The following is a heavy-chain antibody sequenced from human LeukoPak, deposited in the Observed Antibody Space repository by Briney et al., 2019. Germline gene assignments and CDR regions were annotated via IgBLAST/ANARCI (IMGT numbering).Heavy chain of an antibody. CDR3: ARAPGSLVSVAGRPYYFDF. V-gene: IGHV3-23*01. J-gene: IGHJ4*02. CDR2: ISTSGSGGAT. D-gene: IGHD6-6*01. CDR1: GFTSSDYA. Sequence: GTSLRLSCAASGFTSSDYAMAWVRQAPGKGLEWVSIISTSGSGGATYYADSMKGRFTIPRDSPKNTLYLQMNSLRAEDTAVYYCARAPGSLVSVAGRPYYFDFWGQGTLVTVSS.